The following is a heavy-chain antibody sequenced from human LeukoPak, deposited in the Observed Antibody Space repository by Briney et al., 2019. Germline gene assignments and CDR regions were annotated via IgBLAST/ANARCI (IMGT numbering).Heavy chain of an antibody. CDR1: GGSVSIGSYY. Sequence: SETLSLTCTVSGGSVSIGSYYWSWIRQSPGKGLEWIGYIYYSGSTNYNPSLKSRVTISVDTSKNQFSLKLSSVTAADTAVYYCAREAPYYYDSSGYYHLRLFDYWGQGTLVTVSS. CDR2: IYYSGST. CDR3: AREAPYYYDSSGYYHLRLFDY. J-gene: IGHJ4*02. D-gene: IGHD3-22*01. V-gene: IGHV4-61*01.